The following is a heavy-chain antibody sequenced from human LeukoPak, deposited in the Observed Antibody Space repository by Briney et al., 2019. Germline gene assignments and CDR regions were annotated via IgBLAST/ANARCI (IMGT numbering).Heavy chain of an antibody. CDR2: INWNGGST. CDR1: GFTFDDYG. CDR3: ARSRRWELLAGGDY. V-gene: IGHV3-20*04. Sequence: GSLRLSCAASGFTFDDYGMSWVRQAPGKGLEWVSGINWNGGSTGYADSVKGRFTISRDNAKNSLYLQMNSLRAEDTALYYCARSRRWELLAGGDYWGQGTLVTVSS. D-gene: IGHD1-26*01. J-gene: IGHJ4*02.